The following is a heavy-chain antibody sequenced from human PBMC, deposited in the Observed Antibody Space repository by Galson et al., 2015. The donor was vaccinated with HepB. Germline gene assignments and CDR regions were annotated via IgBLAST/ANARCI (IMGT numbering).Heavy chain of an antibody. CDR1: GGTFSSYA. Sequence: SVKVSCKASGGTFSSYAISWVRQAPGQGLEWMGGIIPILGIANYAQKFQGRVTITADKSTSTAYMELSSLRSEDTAVYYCARATQGSSWYGTGYFDLWGRGTLVTVSS. CDR2: IIPILGIA. J-gene: IGHJ2*01. D-gene: IGHD6-13*01. V-gene: IGHV1-69*10. CDR3: ARATQGSSWYGTGYFDL.